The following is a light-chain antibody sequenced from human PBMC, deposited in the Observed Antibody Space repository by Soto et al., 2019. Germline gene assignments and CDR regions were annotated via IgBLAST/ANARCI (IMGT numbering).Light chain of an antibody. CDR1: QTISSW. CDR3: QHYNSYSEA. Sequence: DIQMTQSPATLSASGSVGDRVTITCRASQTISSWLAWYQQKPGKAPKLLIYKASTLKSGVPSRFSGSGSGTEFTLTISSLQPDDFATYYCQHYNSYSEAFGQGTKV. CDR2: KAS. J-gene: IGKJ1*01. V-gene: IGKV1-5*03.